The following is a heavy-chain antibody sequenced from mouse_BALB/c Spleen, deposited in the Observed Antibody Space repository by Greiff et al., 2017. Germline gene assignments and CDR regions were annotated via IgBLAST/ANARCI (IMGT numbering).Heavy chain of an antibody. CDR2: IYPGDGDT. D-gene: IGHD2-4*01. CDR1: GYAFSSYW. J-gene: IGHJ3*01. CDR3: ARHVRDYDWFAY. V-gene: IGHV1-80*01. Sequence: QVQLQQSGAELVRPGSSVKISCKASGYAFSSYWMNWVKQRPGQGLEWIGQIYPGDGDTNYNGKFKGKATLIADKSSSTAYMQFSSLTTEDSAIYYCARHVRDYDWFAYWGQGTLVTVSA.